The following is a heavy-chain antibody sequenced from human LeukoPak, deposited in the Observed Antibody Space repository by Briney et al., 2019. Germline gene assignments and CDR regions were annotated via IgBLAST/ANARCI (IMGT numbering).Heavy chain of an antibody. CDR3: AKDLGSGWFDYYYGMDV. CDR1: GFTFGSYA. CDR2: ISGSGGST. Sequence: PGGSLRLSCAASGFTFGSYAMSWVRQAPGKGLEWVSAISGSGGSTYYADSVKGRFTISRDNSKNALYLQMNSLRAEDTAVYYCAKDLGSGWFDYYYGMDVWGQGTTVTVSS. D-gene: IGHD6-19*01. J-gene: IGHJ6*02. V-gene: IGHV3-23*01.